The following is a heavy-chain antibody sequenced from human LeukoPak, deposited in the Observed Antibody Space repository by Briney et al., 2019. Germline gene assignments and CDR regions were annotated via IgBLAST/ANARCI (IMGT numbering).Heavy chain of an antibody. J-gene: IGHJ6*03. CDR1: GGSISSGGYY. D-gene: IGHD2-2*01. Sequence: SETLSLTCTVSGGSISSGGYYWSWIRQPPGKGLEWIGYIYHSGSTYYNPSLKSRVTISVDRSKNQFSLKLSSVTAADTAVYYCAKVPAATRADYYYMDVWGKGTTVTVSS. CDR2: IYHSGST. CDR3: AKVPAATRADYYYMDV. V-gene: IGHV4-30-2*01.